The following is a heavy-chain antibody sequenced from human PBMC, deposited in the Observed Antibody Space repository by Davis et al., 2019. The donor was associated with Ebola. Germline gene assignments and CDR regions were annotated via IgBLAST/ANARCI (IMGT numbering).Heavy chain of an antibody. V-gene: IGHV4-34*01. CDR1: GGSFSGYH. D-gene: IGHD6-13*01. Sequence: SEPLSLTCAVYGGSFSGYHWSWIRQPPGKGLEWIGEINHSGSTNYNPSLKSRVTISVDTSKNQFSLKLSSVTAADTAVYYCARGLGMGWFDSWGQGTLVTVSP. CDR3: ARGLGMGWFDS. CDR2: INHSGST. J-gene: IGHJ5*01.